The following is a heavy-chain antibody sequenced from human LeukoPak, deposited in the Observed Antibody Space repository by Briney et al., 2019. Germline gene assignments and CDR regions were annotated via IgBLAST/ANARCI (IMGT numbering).Heavy chain of an antibody. CDR1: GGSIGSYY. CDR3: ARQHYLGELSLPWFDP. CDR2: VYYSGTT. Sequence: KPSETLSLTCTVSGGSIGSYYWDWVRQPPGKGLEGVGYVYYSGTTNYNPSLKSRVTISVDTSKNQFSLKLSSVTATDTAMYYCARQHYLGELSLPWFDPWGQGTLVTVSS. V-gene: IGHV4-59*08. J-gene: IGHJ5*02. D-gene: IGHD3-16*02.